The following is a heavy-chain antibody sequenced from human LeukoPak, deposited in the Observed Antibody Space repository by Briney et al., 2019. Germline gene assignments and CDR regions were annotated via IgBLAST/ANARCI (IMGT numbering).Heavy chain of an antibody. D-gene: IGHD5-12*01. CDR3: ARDHRYAFDN. CDR1: GFHFIDYS. Sequence: LGGSLRLSCAASGFHFIDYSMNWVRQAPGKGLEWISYIGISSGNTKYADSVKGRFTISRDKARNSLYLQMNSLRVEDTAMYYCARDHRYAFDNWGHGTLVTVSS. J-gene: IGHJ4*01. V-gene: IGHV3-48*01. CDR2: IGISSGNT.